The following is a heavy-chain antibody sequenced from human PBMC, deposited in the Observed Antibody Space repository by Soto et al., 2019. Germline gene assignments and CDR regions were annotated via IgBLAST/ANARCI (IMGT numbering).Heavy chain of an antibody. D-gene: IGHD2-15*01. Sequence: QVQLVQSGAEVKKPGSSVKVSCKASGGTFSSYAISWVRQAPGQGLEWMGGIIPVFGTANYAQKFQGRVTITAEESRGSAYVELSSLRSEDTAVYYCARSCSGGSCPYAYWGQGTLVTVSS. J-gene: IGHJ4*02. CDR2: IIPVFGTA. CDR3: ARSCSGGSCPYAY. CDR1: GGTFSSYA. V-gene: IGHV1-69*01.